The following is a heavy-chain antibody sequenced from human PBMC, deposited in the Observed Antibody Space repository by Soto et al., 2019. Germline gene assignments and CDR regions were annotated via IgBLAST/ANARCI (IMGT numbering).Heavy chain of an antibody. CDR3: ATLLIHESTVDY. J-gene: IGHJ4*02. CDR1: GYTFTSYY. CDR2: INPSGGST. V-gene: IGHV1-46*03. Sequence: ASVKVSCKASGYTFTSYYMHWVRQAPGQGLEWMVIINPSGGSTSYAQKFQGRVTMTRDTSTSTVYMELSSLRSEDTAVYYCATLLIHESTVDYWGQGTLVTVSS. D-gene: IGHD2-15*01.